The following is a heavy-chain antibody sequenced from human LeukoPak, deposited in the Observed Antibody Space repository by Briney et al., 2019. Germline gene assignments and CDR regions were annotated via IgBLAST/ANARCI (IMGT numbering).Heavy chain of an antibody. D-gene: IGHD3-10*01. CDR1: GYTFISYA. CDR3: ARVSVEFGEYLY. Sequence: ASVKVSCKASGYTFISYAMHWVRQAPGQRLEWMGWINAGNGNTKYSQKFQGRVTITRDTSASTAYMELSSLRSEDTAVYYCARVSVEFGEYLYWGQGTLVTVSS. CDR2: INAGNGNT. V-gene: IGHV1-3*01. J-gene: IGHJ4*02.